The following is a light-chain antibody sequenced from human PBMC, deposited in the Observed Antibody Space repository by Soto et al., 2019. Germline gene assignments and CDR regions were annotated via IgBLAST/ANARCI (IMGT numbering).Light chain of an antibody. CDR2: GAS. CDR1: QSVSSH. CDR3: QQYGRSPWT. J-gene: IGKJ1*01. V-gene: IGKV3-20*01. Sequence: EIVITQSPATLSVSPGEGATFSCRASQSVSSHLAWYQQKPGQAPRLLFYGASSRATGIPDRFSGSGSGADFILTISRLEPDDFAVYYCQQYGRSPWTFGQGTKVDIK.